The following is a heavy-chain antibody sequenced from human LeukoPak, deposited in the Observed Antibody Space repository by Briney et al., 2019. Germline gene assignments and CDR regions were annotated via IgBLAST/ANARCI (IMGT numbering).Heavy chain of an antibody. CDR1: GFTFSTYG. J-gene: IGHJ4*02. Sequence: GGSLRLSCAASGFTFSTYGMSWVRQAPGKGLEWVANIKQDGSEKYYADSVTGRFTISRDNAKNLLYLQMNSLRVEDTAVYYCANGDGFDYWGQGTLVTVSS. CDR3: ANGDGFDY. V-gene: IGHV3-7*01. CDR2: IKQDGSEK.